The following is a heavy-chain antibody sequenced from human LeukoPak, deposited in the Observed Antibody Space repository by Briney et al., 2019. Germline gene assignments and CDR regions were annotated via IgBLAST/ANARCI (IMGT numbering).Heavy chain of an antibody. CDR3: ARHSPWVYYFDY. J-gene: IGHJ4*02. D-gene: IGHD7-27*01. CDR1: GGSISSSSYY. Sequence: PSETLSLTCTVSGGSISSSSYYWGWIRQPPGNGLEWIGSIYYSGSTYYNPSLKSRVTISVDTSKNKFSLKLSSVTAADTAVYYCARHSPWVYYFDYWGKGTLVTVSA. V-gene: IGHV4-39*01. CDR2: IYYSGST.